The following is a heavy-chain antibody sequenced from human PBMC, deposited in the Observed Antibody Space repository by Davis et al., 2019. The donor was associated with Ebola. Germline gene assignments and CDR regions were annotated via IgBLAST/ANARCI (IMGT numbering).Heavy chain of an antibody. V-gene: IGHV3-11*04. J-gene: IGHJ5*01. CDR1: GFIFNDFS. CDR3: ARGPPGRSWFDS. CDR2: ISGSGNTI. Sequence: GESLKIFRAASGFIFNDFSMTWFRPPQEKGLEWVSYISGSGNTIYYADSVKGRFTISRDNAKNSVYLQMNSLRAEDTAVYYCARGPPGRSWFDSWGQGALVTVSS.